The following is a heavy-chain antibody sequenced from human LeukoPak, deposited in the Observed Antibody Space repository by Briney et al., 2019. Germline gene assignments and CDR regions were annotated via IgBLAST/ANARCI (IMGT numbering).Heavy chain of an antibody. CDR2: IRYDGSNK. Sequence: GGSLRLSCAASGFTFSSYAMHWVRQAPGKGLEWVAFIRYDGSNKYYADSVKGRFTISRDNSKNTLYLQMNSLRAEDTAVYYCAKDYSLFYYGSGSSGDAFDIWGQGTMVTVSS. CDR1: GFTFSSYA. D-gene: IGHD3-10*01. CDR3: AKDYSLFYYGSGSSGDAFDI. V-gene: IGHV3-30*02. J-gene: IGHJ3*02.